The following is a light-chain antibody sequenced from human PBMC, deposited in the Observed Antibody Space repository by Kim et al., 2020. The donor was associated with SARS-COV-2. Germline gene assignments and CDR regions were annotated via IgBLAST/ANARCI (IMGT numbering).Light chain of an antibody. CDR3: QQCDSFWT. V-gene: IGKV3-20*01. Sequence: EIVLTQSPGTLSLSPGERATLSCRASQRISSSYLAWYQQKPGQAPRLLIYGASSRATGIPDRFSGSGSGTDFTLTISRLEPEDFAVYYCQQCDSFWTFGQGTRVEIK. CDR1: QRISSSY. J-gene: IGKJ1*01. CDR2: GAS.